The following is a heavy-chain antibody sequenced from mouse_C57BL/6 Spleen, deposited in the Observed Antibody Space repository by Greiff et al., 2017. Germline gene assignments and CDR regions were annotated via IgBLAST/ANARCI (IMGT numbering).Heavy chain of an antibody. CDR2: IYPGDGDT. Sequence: QVQLQQSGAELVKPGASVKISCKASGYTFSSYRMHWVKQRPGKGLEWIGDIYPGDGDTNYNNKFKGKATLTADKSSSTAYMQLSSLTSEDSAVYFSARHEGYRGSLYCCFDFWGKGTTVTVAS. D-gene: IGHD1-3*01. J-gene: IGHJ1*03. CDR1: GYTFSSYR. CDR3: ARHEGYRGSLYCCFDF. V-gene: IGHV1-80*01.